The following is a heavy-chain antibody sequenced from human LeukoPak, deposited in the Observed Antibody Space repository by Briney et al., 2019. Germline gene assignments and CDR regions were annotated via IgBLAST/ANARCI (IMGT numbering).Heavy chain of an antibody. V-gene: IGHV3-30*02. Sequence: GGSLRLSCAASGFTFSSYGMHWVRQAPGKGLEWVAFIRYDGSNKYYADSVKGRFTISRDNAKNTLYLQMNSLRAEDTAVYYCARDKNYYDSNDAFDIWGQGTVVTVSS. J-gene: IGHJ3*02. CDR1: GFTFSSYG. D-gene: IGHD3-22*01. CDR3: ARDKNYYDSNDAFDI. CDR2: IRYDGSNK.